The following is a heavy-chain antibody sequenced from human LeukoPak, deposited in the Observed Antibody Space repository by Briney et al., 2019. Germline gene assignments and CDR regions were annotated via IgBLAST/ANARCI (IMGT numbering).Heavy chain of an antibody. V-gene: IGHV4-34*01. CDR2: INHSGST. D-gene: IGHD4-11*01. Sequence: PSETLSLTCTVSGVSISSYYWSWIRQPPGKGLEWIGEINHSGSTNYNPSLKSRVTISLDTSKNQFSLKLSSVTAADTAVYYCASDYSGYYYYMDVWGKGTTVTVS. CDR3: ASDYSGYYYYMDV. J-gene: IGHJ6*03. CDR1: GVSISSYY.